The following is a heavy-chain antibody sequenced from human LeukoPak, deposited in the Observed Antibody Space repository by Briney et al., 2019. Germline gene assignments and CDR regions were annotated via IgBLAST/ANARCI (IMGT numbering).Heavy chain of an antibody. Sequence: SETLSLTCTVSGGSISSYYWSWIRQPAGKGLEWIGRIYTSGSTNYNPSLKSRVTISVDTSKNQFSLNLSSVTTADTAVYYCARVSCSSTSCPRRDALDVWGQGTMVTVSS. CDR2: IYTSGST. D-gene: IGHD2-2*01. J-gene: IGHJ3*01. CDR1: GGSISSYY. V-gene: IGHV4-4*07. CDR3: ARVSCSSTSCPRRDALDV.